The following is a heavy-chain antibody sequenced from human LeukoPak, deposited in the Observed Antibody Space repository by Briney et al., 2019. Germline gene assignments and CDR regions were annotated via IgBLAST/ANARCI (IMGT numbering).Heavy chain of an antibody. CDR2: INPNSGGT. J-gene: IGHJ6*02. CDR3: ARDSLELDYYYYYYGMDV. D-gene: IGHD1-26*01. CDR1: GYTFTGYY. Sequence: ASVKVSCKAPGYTFTGYYMHWVRQAPGQGLEWMGWINPNSGGTNYAQKFQGRVTMTRDTSISTAYMELSRLRSDDTAVYYCARDSLELDYYYYYYGMDVWGQGTTVTVSS. V-gene: IGHV1-2*02.